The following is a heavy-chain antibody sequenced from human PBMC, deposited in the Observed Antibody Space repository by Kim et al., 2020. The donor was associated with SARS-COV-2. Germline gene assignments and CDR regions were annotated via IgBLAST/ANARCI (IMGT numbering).Heavy chain of an antibody. J-gene: IGHJ4*02. CDR2: ANAANDQT. D-gene: IGHD4-4*01. Sequence: ASVKVSCKASGYTFKTYPIHWLRQAPGQTLEWMGWANAANDQTKYSQKFQGRITISSDTSANTAYMELRSLTTKDTAFYYCVRDMNPTVYDYWGQVTLVTVSS. CDR1: GYTFKTYP. CDR3: VRDMNPTVYDY. V-gene: IGHV1-3*01.